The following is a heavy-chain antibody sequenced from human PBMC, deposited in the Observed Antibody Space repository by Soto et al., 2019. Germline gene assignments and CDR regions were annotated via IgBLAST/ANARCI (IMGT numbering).Heavy chain of an antibody. D-gene: IGHD1-26*01. J-gene: IGHJ4*02. Sequence: QVQLLQSGAEVKKPGASVKISCKASGYNFNTYEINWVRQAPAQGLEWMGWMKGYSGNPLYAQNFQGRLTLTRDTSTNTAYLELTSRAYEDTAIYFCARRRGESYYGLDYWGQGTLVTVSS. CDR2: MKGYSGNP. V-gene: IGHV1-8*01. CDR1: GYNFNTYE. CDR3: ARRRGESYYGLDY.